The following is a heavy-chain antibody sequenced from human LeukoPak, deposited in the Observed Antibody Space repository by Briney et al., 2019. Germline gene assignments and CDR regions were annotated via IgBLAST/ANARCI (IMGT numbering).Heavy chain of an antibody. Sequence: SETLSLTCTVSGGSISSYYWGWIRQPPGKGLEWIGSIYYSGSTYYNPSLKSRVTISVDTSKNQFSLKLSSVTAADTAVYYCARHLHCSSTSCLVYFDYWGQGTLVTVSS. CDR2: IYYSGST. D-gene: IGHD2-2*01. CDR3: ARHLHCSSTSCLVYFDY. J-gene: IGHJ4*02. V-gene: IGHV4-39*01. CDR1: GGSISSYY.